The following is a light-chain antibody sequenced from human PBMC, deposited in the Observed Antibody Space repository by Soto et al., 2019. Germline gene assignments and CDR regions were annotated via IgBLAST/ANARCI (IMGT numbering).Light chain of an antibody. CDR1: SSVVGSYNL. Sequence: QSVLTQPASVSGSPGQSITISCTGTSSVVGSYNLVSWYQQHPGKAPKLMIYEVSKRPSGVSNRFSGSKSGNTASLTISGLQAEDEAEYYCCSYAGSSAYVFGTGTKVTVL. CDR3: CSYAGSSAYV. V-gene: IGLV2-23*02. J-gene: IGLJ1*01. CDR2: EVS.